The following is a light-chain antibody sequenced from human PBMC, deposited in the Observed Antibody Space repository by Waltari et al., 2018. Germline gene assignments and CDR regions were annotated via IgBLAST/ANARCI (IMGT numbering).Light chain of an antibody. V-gene: IGKV4-1*01. CDR2: WAS. CDR3: QHYYSHPFT. CDR1: PSVLSTSNNKNY. J-gene: IGKJ4*01. Sequence: DIVMTQSADSLAVSMGERANINCNASPSVLSTSNNKNYLAWYQQKSGQPPKLIIFWASTRESGVPDRFSGSGSVTDFTLTITSLQAEDVAVYYCQHYYSHPFTFGGGTKVEIK.